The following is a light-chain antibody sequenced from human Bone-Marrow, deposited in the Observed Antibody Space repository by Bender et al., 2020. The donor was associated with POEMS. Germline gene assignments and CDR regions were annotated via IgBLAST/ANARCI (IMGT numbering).Light chain of an antibody. CDR3: ADWDDSLNGWV. CDR2: SSH. CDR1: SSNIGAHA. J-gene: IGLJ3*02. V-gene: IGLV1-44*01. Sequence: QSVLTQPPSASGTPGQRVTISCSGGSSNIGAHAVNWYQHLPGTAPKLLIYSSHRRPSEVPDRFSGYRSGTSASLAISGLQSEDEADYYCADWDDSLNGWVFGGGTKLTVL.